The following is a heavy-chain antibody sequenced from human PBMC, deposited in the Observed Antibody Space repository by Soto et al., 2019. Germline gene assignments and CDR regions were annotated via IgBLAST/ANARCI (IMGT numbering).Heavy chain of an antibody. Sequence: SETLSLTCTVSGGSISSYYWSWIRQPPGKGLERIGYIYYSGSTNYNPSLKSRVTISVDTSKNQFSLKLSSVTAADTSVYYWARAYGDYVFDYWGQGTLVTVSS. CDR2: IYYSGST. CDR3: ARAYGDYVFDY. V-gene: IGHV4-59*01. J-gene: IGHJ4*02. D-gene: IGHD4-17*01. CDR1: GGSISSYY.